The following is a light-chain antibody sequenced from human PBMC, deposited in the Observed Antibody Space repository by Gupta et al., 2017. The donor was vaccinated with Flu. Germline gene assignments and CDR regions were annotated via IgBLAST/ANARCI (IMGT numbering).Light chain of an antibody. CDR3: CSYAGTYTWV. V-gene: IGLV2-11*01. CDR1: SSDVGGYNY. CDR2: DVN. Sequence: QSAPTPPRSVSGAHGESVARPCSGTSSDVGGYNYVTWYQQHPGKTPKRMIFDVNKRPSGVPDRFSGSKSGNTASLTVSVLQAEDESDYYCCSYAGTYTWVFGGGTKLTVL. J-gene: IGLJ3*02.